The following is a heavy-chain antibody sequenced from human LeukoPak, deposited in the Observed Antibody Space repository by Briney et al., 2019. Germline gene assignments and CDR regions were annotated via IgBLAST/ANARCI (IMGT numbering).Heavy chain of an antibody. J-gene: IGHJ4*02. CDR1: GFTFSSYS. Sequence: GGSLRLSCAASGFTFSSYSMNWVRQAPGKGLEWVSYISSSSSTIYYADSVKGRFTISRDNAKNSLYLQMNSLRAEDTAVYYCARGPLQAYSSSSALLDYWGQGTLVTVSS. V-gene: IGHV3-48*04. CDR2: ISSSSSTI. D-gene: IGHD6-6*01. CDR3: ARGPLQAYSSSSALLDY.